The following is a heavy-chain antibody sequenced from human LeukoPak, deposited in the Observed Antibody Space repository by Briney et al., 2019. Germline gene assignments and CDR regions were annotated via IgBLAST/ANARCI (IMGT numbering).Heavy chain of an antibody. CDR2: IYHSGST. CDR1: GGSISSGGYS. Sequence: SSETLSLTCAVSGGSISSGGYSWSWIRQPPGKGLEWIGYIYHSGSTYYNPSLKSRVTISVDRSKNQFSLKLSSVTAADTAVYYCARDKYYDRGGMDVWGQGTTVTVSS. CDR3: ARDKYYDRGGMDV. V-gene: IGHV4-30-2*01. J-gene: IGHJ6*02. D-gene: IGHD3-22*01.